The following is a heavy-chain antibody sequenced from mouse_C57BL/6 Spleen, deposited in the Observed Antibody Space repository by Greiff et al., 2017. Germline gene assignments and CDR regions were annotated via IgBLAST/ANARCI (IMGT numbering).Heavy chain of an antibody. V-gene: IGHV5-4*01. CDR2: ISDGGSYT. CDR1: GFTFSSYA. CDR3: ARERRYGYDRGTDAMDY. Sequence: EVQLVESGGGLVKPGGSLKLSCAASGFTFSSYAMSWVRQTPEKRLEWVATISDGGSYTYYPDNVKGRFTISRDNAKNNLYLQMSHPKSEDTAMYYCARERRYGYDRGTDAMDYWGQGTSVTVSS. D-gene: IGHD2-2*01. J-gene: IGHJ4*01.